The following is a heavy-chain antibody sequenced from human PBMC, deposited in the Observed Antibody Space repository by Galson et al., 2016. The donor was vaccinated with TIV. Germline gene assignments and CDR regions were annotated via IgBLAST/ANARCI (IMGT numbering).Heavy chain of an antibody. V-gene: IGHV3-23*01. CDR3: AKVVSTLYTCGPFDQ. Sequence: SLRLSCAASGFTFSKYGMAWVRQAPGQGPEWVSAIYYSGVNTYYADSVKGRFTISRDNSKNTLFLQMNSLRAEDTAVYYCAKVVSTLYTCGPFDQWGQGTLVTVSS. J-gene: IGHJ4*02. CDR2: IYYSGVNT. CDR1: GFTFSKYG. D-gene: IGHD5/OR15-5a*01.